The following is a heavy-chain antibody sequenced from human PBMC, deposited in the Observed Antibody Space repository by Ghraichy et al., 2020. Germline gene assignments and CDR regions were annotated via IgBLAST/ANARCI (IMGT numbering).Heavy chain of an antibody. V-gene: IGHV3-74*01. CDR3: ARDRGGDGPTPIDY. Sequence: GGSLRLSCAASGFTFSRSWMHWVRRVPGKGLVWVARSNSDGSDTIYADSVKGRFTISRDNAKNTLYLQMDSLSPEDTDIYHCARDRGGDGPTPIDYWGQGTLVTVSS. J-gene: IGHJ4*02. CDR1: GFTFSRSW. CDR2: SNSDGSDT. D-gene: IGHD3-10*01.